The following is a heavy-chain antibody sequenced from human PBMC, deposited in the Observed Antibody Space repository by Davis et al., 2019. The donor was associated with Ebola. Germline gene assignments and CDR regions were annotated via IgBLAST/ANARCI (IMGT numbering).Heavy chain of an antibody. D-gene: IGHD3-16*01. V-gene: IGHV3-30-3*01. J-gene: IGHJ6*02. CDR2: ISYDGSNK. CDR3: ARDGPLFALGDYYYGMDV. Sequence: PGGSLRLSCAAFGFTFSRYPMHWVRQAPGKGLEWVALISYDGSNKYYADSVKGRFTISRDNSKNTLYLQMNSLRAEDTAVYYCARDGPLFALGDYYYGMDVWGQGTTVTVSS. CDR1: GFTFSRYP.